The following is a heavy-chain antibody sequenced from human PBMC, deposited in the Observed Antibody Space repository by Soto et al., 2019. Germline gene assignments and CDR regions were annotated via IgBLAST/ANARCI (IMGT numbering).Heavy chain of an antibody. J-gene: IGHJ6*01. V-gene: IGHV4-34*01. D-gene: IGHD2-15*01. Sequence: PSETLSLTCAVYGGSFSGYYWSWIRQPPGKGLEWIGEINHSGSTNYNPSLKSRVTISVDTSKNQFSLKLSSVTAADTAVYYCARIYCSGGSCYYFRHYYYY. CDR2: INHSGST. CDR3: ARIYCSGGSCYYFRHYYYY. CDR1: GGSFSGYY.